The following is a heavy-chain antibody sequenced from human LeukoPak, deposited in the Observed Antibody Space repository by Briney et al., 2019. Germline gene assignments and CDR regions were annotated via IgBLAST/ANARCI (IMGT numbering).Heavy chain of an antibody. D-gene: IGHD3-22*01. CDR3: AREGGDTYYYDSSGYSEYFQH. V-gene: IGHV3-13*01. J-gene: IGHJ1*01. CDR2: IGTAGDT. CDR1: GFTFSGYD. Sequence: GGSLRLSCAASGFTFSGYDMHWVRQATGKGLEWVSAIGTAGDTYYAGSVKGRFTISRENAKNSVYLQMNSLRAEDTAVYYCAREGGDTYYYDSSGYSEYFQHWGQGTLVTVSS.